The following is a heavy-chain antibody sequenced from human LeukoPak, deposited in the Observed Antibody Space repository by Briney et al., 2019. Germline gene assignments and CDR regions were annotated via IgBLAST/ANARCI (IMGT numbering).Heavy chain of an antibody. Sequence: GRSLRLSCAASGFTFDDYAMHWVRQAPGKGLEWVSGISWNSGSIGYADSVKGRFTTSRDNAKNSLYLQMNSLRAEDTALYYCAKDSDYYYYYGMDVWGQGTTVTVSS. CDR2: ISWNSGSI. CDR3: AKDSDYYYYYGMDV. J-gene: IGHJ6*02. V-gene: IGHV3-9*01. CDR1: GFTFDDYA.